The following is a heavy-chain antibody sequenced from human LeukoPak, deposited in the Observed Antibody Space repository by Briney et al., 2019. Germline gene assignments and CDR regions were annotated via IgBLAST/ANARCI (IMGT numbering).Heavy chain of an antibody. J-gene: IGHJ6*02. V-gene: IGHV4-4*07. CDR2: IYTSGST. D-gene: IGHD6-13*01. CDR3: ARGTGYSSSWSNYYYYGMDV. CDR1: GGSISSYY. Sequence: SETLSLTCTVSGGSISSYYWSWIRQPAGKGLEWIGRIYTSGSTNYNPSLKSRVTMSVDMSKNQFSLKLSSVTAADTAVYYCARGTGYSSSWSNYYYYGMDVWGQGTTVTVSS.